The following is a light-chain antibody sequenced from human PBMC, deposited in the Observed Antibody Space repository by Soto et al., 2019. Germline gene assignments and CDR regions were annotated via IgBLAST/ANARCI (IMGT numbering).Light chain of an antibody. CDR1: SSNIGNNY. CDR3: GAWDSSLSAGV. J-gene: IGLJ1*01. CDR2: DSN. V-gene: IGLV1-51*01. Sequence: QSVLPHAPSVSRAQVRGVTISCSGSSSNIGNNYVSWYQQLPGTAPKLLIYDSNKRPSGIPDRFSGSKSGMSATLSITGLQTGDEADYYCGAWDSSLSAGVFGTGTKVTVL.